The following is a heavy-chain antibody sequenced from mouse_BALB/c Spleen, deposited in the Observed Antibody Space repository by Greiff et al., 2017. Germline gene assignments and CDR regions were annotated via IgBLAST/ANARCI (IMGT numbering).Heavy chain of an antibody. CDR2: ISSGSSTI. CDR3: ARWGGNYGDYAMDY. CDR1: GFTFSSFG. D-gene: IGHD2-1*01. Sequence: DVMLVESGGGLVQPGGSRKLSCAASGFTFSSFGMHWVRQAPEKGLEWVAYISSGSSTIYYADTVKGRFTISRDNPKNTLFLQMTSLRSEDTAMYYCARWGGNYGDYAMDYWGQGTSVTVSS. V-gene: IGHV5-17*02. J-gene: IGHJ4*01.